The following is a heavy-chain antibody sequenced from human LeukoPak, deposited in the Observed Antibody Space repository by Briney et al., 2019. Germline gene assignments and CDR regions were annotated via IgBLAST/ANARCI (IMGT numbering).Heavy chain of an antibody. J-gene: IGHJ4*02. CDR2: IKSKANGETT. Sequence: SGGCLRLSCAASGLSFSNAWMTWVRQAPGKGLEWGGRIKSKANGETTDYAAPVKGRFTISRDDSNTMVYLQMNSLTTEDTAVYYCATRPPPYGDFYFDYWGQGALVTVSS. CDR1: GLSFSNAW. V-gene: IGHV3-15*01. D-gene: IGHD4-17*01. CDR3: ATRPPPYGDFYFDY.